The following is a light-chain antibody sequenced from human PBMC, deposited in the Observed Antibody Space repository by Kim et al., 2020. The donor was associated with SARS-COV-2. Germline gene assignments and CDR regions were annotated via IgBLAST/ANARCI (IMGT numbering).Light chain of an antibody. Sequence: EIVLTQSPGTLSLSPGEGATLSCRASQSLPSSYLAWYQQKPGQAPRLLIYGTSTRAAGIPDRFSGSGSGTDFILTISRLEPEDSAVYYCHQYGSSPRTFGGGTKVDIK. CDR3: HQYGSSPRT. V-gene: IGKV3-20*01. CDR1: QSLPSSY. J-gene: IGKJ4*02. CDR2: GTS.